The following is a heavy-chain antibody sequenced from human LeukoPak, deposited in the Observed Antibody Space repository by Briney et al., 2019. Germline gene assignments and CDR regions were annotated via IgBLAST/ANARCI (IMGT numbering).Heavy chain of an antibody. CDR2: INHSGST. J-gene: IGHJ5*02. CDR1: GGSFSGYY. D-gene: IGHD1-26*01. CDR3: ARGWAMGATGVARWFDP. V-gene: IGHV4-34*01. Sequence: NPSETLSLTCAVYGGSFSGYYWSWLRQPPGKGLEWLGEINHSGSTNYNPSLKSRVTISVDTSKNQFSLKLSSVTAADTAVYYCARGWAMGATGVARWFDPWGQGTLVTVSS.